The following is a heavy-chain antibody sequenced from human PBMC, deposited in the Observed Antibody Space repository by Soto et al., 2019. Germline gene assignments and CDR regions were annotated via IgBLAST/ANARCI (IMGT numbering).Heavy chain of an antibody. Sequence: PSETLSLTCAVYGGAFSGYYWSWIRQPPGKGLEWIGEINHSGSTNYNPSLKSRVTISVDTSKNQFSLKLSSVTAADTAVYYCASLGTMVRGVIRTYYYYGMDVWGQGTTVTASS. CDR1: GGAFSGYY. J-gene: IGHJ6*02. CDR3: ASLGTMVRGVIRTYYYYGMDV. CDR2: INHSGST. D-gene: IGHD3-10*01. V-gene: IGHV4-34*01.